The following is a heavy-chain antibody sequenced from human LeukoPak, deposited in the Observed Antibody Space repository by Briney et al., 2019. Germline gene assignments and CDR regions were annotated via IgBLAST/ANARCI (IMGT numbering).Heavy chain of an antibody. V-gene: IGHV3-7*01. CDR3: ARDQSSRPLGY. D-gene: IGHD3-16*01. J-gene: IGHJ4*02. Sequence: GGSLRLSCAASGFSLSNYWMSWVRQAPGKGLEWVANIKDDGSDKYYVDSVKGRFTISRDNAKNSLYLQVNSLRVEDTAVYYCARDQSSRPLGYWGQGTLVTVFS. CDR1: GFSLSNYW. CDR2: IKDDGSDK.